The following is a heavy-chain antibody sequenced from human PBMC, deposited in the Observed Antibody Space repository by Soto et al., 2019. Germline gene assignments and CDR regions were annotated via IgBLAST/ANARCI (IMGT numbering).Heavy chain of an antibody. CDR3: ARRNYRSGSYGYGLDV. J-gene: IGHJ6*02. D-gene: IGHD3-10*01. Sequence: PSETLSLTCSVSGGSLNDDDWSCIGQPAGKRLEWIGRIYTSGSTNYNPSLKSRVTMSVDTSKNQFPLKLSSVTAADTAVYYCARRNYRSGSYGYGLDVWGQGTTVT. V-gene: IGHV4-4*07. CDR2: IYTSGST. CDR1: GGSLNDDD.